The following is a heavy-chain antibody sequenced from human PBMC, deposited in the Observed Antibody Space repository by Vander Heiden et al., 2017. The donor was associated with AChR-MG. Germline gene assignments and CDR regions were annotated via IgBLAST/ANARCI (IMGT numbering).Heavy chain of an antibody. Sequence: EVQVVESGGDLVQPGGSLRLFCEVSGLTFRNYEMNWVRQAPGKGLEWISFINPSGLTIYADSVKGRFTISRDDAKNSVYLQMNGLRAEDTAVYYCATDQSGDIDFDYWGQGILVTVSS. CDR3: ATDQSGDIDFDY. J-gene: IGHJ4*02. CDR1: GLTFRNYE. D-gene: IGHD3-10*01. CDR2: INPSGLTI. V-gene: IGHV3-48*03.